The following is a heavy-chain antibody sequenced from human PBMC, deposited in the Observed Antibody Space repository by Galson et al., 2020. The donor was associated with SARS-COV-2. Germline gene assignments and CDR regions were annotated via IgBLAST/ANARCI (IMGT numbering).Heavy chain of an antibody. CDR3: ARARQLGYCTNGVCCAQAIYFEY. D-gene: IGHD2-8*01. V-gene: IGHV4-39*07. J-gene: IGHJ4*02. Sequence: SQTMSLTCTVSAGSITSSSYYWGWLRQHPGKGLEWIGSIYYSGSTYYNPSLKSRVTISVDQSKNQFSLKLSSVTAAATAVYYCARARQLGYCTNGVCCAQAIYFEYWGQGTRVTGSS. CDR1: AGSITSSSYY. CDR2: IYYSGST.